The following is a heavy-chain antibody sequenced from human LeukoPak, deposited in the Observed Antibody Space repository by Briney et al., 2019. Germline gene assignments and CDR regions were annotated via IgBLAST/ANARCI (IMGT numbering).Heavy chain of an antibody. CDR2: INHSGST. Sequence: SETLSLTCAVYGGSFSGYYWSWIRQPPGKGLEWIGEINHSGSTNYNPSLKSRVTISVETSKNQFSLKLSSVTAADTAVYYCARDRLLWFGGSYYYGMDVWGKGTTVTVSS. V-gene: IGHV4-34*01. CDR1: GGSFSGYY. CDR3: ARDRLLWFGGSYYYGMDV. J-gene: IGHJ6*04. D-gene: IGHD3-10*01.